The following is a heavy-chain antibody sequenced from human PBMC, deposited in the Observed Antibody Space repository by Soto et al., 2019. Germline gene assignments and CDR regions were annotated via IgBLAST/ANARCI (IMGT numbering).Heavy chain of an antibody. CDR3: ARDPCGDYDYYYGMDV. CDR2: IWYDGSNK. V-gene: IGHV3-33*01. Sequence: QVQLVESGGGVVQPGRSLRLSCAASGFTFSSYGMHWVRQAPGKGLEWVAVIWYDGSNKYYADSVKGRFTISRDSSKNTLYLQMNSLRAEDTAVYYCARDPCGDYDYYYGMDVWGQGTTVTVSS. CDR1: GFTFSSYG. J-gene: IGHJ6*02. D-gene: IGHD4-17*01.